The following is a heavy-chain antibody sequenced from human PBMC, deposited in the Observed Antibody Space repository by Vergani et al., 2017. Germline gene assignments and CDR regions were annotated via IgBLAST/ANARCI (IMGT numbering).Heavy chain of an antibody. V-gene: IGHV1-69*01. Sequence: QVQLVQSGAEVKKPGSSVKISCKASVGTFSSYAISWVRQATRQGREWMGGIIPIFGTANYAQKFQGRVTINADESTSTAYMEMSSLRSEDTAVYYCARGREVDTAMVVAFDVWREGTMVAVSA. CDR2: IIPIFGTA. D-gene: IGHD5-18*01. CDR3: ARGREVDTAMVVAFDV. J-gene: IGHJ3*01. CDR1: VGTFSSYA.